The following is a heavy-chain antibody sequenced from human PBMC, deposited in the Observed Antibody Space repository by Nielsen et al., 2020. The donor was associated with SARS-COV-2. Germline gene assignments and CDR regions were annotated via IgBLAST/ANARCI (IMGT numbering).Heavy chain of an antibody. Sequence: ASVKVSCKASGYTFTSYAMHWVRQASGQRLEWMGWINAGNGNTKYSQKFQGRVTITRDTSASTAYMELSSLRSEDTAVYYCARDLVVGATTWYYMDVWGKGTTVTVSS. CDR2: INAGNGNT. CDR3: ARDLVVGATTWYYMDV. V-gene: IGHV1-3*01. D-gene: IGHD1-26*01. CDR1: GYTFTSYA. J-gene: IGHJ6*03.